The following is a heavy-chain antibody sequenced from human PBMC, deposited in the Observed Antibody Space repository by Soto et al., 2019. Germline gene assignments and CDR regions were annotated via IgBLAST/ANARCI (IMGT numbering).Heavy chain of an antibody. CDR3: ASGEVINYDASLPHD. CDR2: ISYDRNNK. CDR1: GFTFSSYA. Sequence: QVQLMESGGGVVQPGRSLRLSCAASGFTFSSYAMHWVRQAPGKGLEWVAVISYDRNNKYYADSVKGRCTISRDNSKNTVYLQMTTLRVEGTAVYYCASGEVINYDASLPHDWGQGTLVTVSS. J-gene: IGHJ4*02. D-gene: IGHD3-10*01. V-gene: IGHV3-30-3*01.